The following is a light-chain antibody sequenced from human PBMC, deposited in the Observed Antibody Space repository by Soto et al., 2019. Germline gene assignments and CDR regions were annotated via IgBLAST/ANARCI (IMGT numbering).Light chain of an antibody. CDR3: QQSYTSPPAT. J-gene: IGKJ1*01. Sequence: DLQMTQSPSSLSASVGDRVTITCRASQMISSYLNWYQQKPGKAPKLLIYAASSLQSRVPSRFSGSGSGTDFTLTISSLQPEDFATYYCQQSYTSPPATFGQGTKVEIK. CDR1: QMISSY. CDR2: AAS. V-gene: IGKV1-39*01.